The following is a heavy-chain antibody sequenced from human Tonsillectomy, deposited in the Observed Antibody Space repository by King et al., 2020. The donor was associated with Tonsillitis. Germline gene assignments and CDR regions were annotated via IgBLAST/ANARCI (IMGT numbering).Heavy chain of an antibody. CDR1: GFTFSSYW. CDR3: VKLETTELDGFDY. Sequence: VQLVESGGGLVQPGGSLRLSCAASGFTFSSYWMHWVRQAPGKGLVWVSRINSDGSSTSYADSVKGRFTISRDNAKNTLYLQMNSLRAEDTALYYCVKLETTELDGFDYWGQGTLVTVSS. J-gene: IGHJ4*02. CDR2: INSDGSST. D-gene: IGHD4-17*01. V-gene: IGHV3-74*01.